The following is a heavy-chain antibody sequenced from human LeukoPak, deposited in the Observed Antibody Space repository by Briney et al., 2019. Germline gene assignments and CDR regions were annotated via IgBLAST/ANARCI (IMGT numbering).Heavy chain of an antibody. V-gene: IGHV3-48*01. D-gene: IGHD6-25*01. CDR1: GFTFSSYS. CDR2: ISSSSTTI. J-gene: IGHJ6*04. CDR3: ARDGTPMYSGGWVYMDV. Sequence: GGSLRLSCAASGFTFSSYSVNWVRQAPGKALEWVSYISSSSTTIYYADSVKGRFTISRDNAKNSLYLQMNSLRAEDTAVYYCARDGTPMYSGGWVYMDVWGKGTTVTISS.